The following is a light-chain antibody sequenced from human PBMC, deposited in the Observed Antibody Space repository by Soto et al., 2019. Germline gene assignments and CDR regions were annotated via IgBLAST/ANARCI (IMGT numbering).Light chain of an antibody. CDR3: HQRNT. CDR2: DTS. Sequence: ETVMTQSPATLSVSPGGRATLSCRASEFLSSYLAWYQQKPGQPPRLLIYDTSNRATGIPARFSGSRSGTDFTLTISSLEPEDFGVYFCHQRNTFGQGTRLEIK. V-gene: IGKV3-11*01. CDR1: EFLSSY. J-gene: IGKJ5*01.